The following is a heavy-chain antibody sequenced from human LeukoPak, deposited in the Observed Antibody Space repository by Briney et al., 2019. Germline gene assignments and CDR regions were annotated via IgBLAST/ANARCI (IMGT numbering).Heavy chain of an antibody. D-gene: IGHD2-15*01. J-gene: IGHJ4*02. CDR1: GSTFSSYS. CDR2: ISSSSSYI. CDR3: ARDPLGYCSGGSCYSRGYFDY. Sequence: GGSLRLSCAASGSTFSSYSMNWVRQAPGKGLEWVSSISSSSSYIYYADSVKGRFTISRDNAKNSLYLQMNSLRAEDTAVYYCARDPLGYCSGGSCYSRGYFDYWGQGTLVTVSS. V-gene: IGHV3-21*01.